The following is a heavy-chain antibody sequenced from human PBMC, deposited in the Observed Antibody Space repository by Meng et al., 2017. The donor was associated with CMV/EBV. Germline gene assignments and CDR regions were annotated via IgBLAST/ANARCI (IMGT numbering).Heavy chain of an antibody. CDR3: ARGGLYYYDSSGHFDY. CDR2: IYTSGST. D-gene: IGHD3-22*01. Sequence: QAQLQGSGPGLVKPSETLSLPCTVSGGSISSYYWSWIRQPAGKGLEWIGRIYTSGSTNYNPSLKSRVTMSVDTSKNQFSLKLSSVTAADTAVYYCARGGLYYYDSSGHFDYWGQGTLVTVSS. J-gene: IGHJ4*02. CDR1: GGSISSYY. V-gene: IGHV4-4*07.